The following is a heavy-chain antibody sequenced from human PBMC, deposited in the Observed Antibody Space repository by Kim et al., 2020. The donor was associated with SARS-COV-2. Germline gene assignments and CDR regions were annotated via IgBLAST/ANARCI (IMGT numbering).Heavy chain of an antibody. CDR3: AKDGRRELLYYYFDY. V-gene: IGHV3-30*18. CDR2: ISYDGSNK. Sequence: GGSLRLSCAASGFTFSSYGMHWVRQAPGKGLEWVAVISYDGSNKYYADSVKGRFTISRDNSKNTLYLQMNSPRAEDTAVYHCAKDGRRELLYYYFDYWGQGTLVTVSS. D-gene: IGHD1-26*01. J-gene: IGHJ4*02. CDR1: GFTFSSYG.